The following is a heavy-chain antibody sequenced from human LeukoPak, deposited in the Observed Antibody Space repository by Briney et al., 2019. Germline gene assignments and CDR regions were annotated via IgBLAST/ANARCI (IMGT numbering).Heavy chain of an antibody. Sequence: PGESLRLSCVASSFSFSNSGMNWVRQPPGKGLEWVSAMSVSGGSTYYAASVKGRFTMSRDNSKNTRYLQMNSLRAEDTAVYYCVTGTSDYWGQGTLVTVSS. CDR1: SFSFSNSG. CDR3: VTGTSDY. V-gene: IGHV3-23*01. J-gene: IGHJ4*02. CDR2: MSVSGGST. D-gene: IGHD4-17*01.